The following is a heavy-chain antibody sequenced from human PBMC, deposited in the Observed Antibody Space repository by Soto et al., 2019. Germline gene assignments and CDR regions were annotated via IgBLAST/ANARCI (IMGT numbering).Heavy chain of an antibody. J-gene: IGHJ3*02. CDR2: IYYSGSA. CDR1: GGSISSGGYY. V-gene: IGHV4-31*03. Sequence: PSETLSLTCTVSGGSISSGGYYWSWIRQHPGKGLEWIGYIYYSGSAYYNPSLKSRVTISVDTSKNQFSLKLSSVTAADTAVYYCARSYFDYYDSSATMAFDTWGQGTTAPVSS. D-gene: IGHD3-22*01. CDR3: ARSYFDYYDSSATMAFDT.